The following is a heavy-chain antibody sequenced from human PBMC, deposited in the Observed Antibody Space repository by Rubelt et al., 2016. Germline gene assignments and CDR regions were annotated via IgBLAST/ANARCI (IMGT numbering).Heavy chain of an antibody. J-gene: IGHJ6*02. V-gene: IGHV3-30*04. CDR3: ARDHGWLVPAYYYYGMDV. Sequence: AMHWVRQAPGKGLEWVAVISYDGSNKYYADSVKGRFTISRDNSKNTLYLQMNSLRAEDTAVYYCARDHGWLVPAYYYYGMDVWGQGTTVTVSS. D-gene: IGHD6-19*01. CDR1: A. CDR2: ISYDGSNK.